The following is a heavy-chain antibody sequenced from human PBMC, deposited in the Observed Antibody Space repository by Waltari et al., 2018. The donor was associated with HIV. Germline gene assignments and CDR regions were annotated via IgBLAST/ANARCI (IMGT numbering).Heavy chain of an antibody. CDR1: GGPISSSSYY. CDR3: AAMATILEILYYFDY. J-gene: IGHJ4*02. Sequence: QLQLQESGPGLVKPSETLSLTCTVSGGPISSSSYYWGWIRQPPGKGLEWIGSIYYSGSTYYNPSLKSRVTISVDTSKNQFSLKLSSVTAADTAVYYCAAMATILEILYYFDYWGQGTLVTVSS. CDR2: IYYSGST. D-gene: IGHD5-12*01. V-gene: IGHV4-39*01.